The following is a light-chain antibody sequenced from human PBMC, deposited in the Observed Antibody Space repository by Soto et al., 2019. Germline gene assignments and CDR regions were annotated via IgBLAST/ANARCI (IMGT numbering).Light chain of an antibody. CDR1: SSDVGAYDY. CDR2: DVK. V-gene: IGLV2-14*01. CDR3: SSYTSSSSVI. J-gene: IGLJ2*01. Sequence: QSALTQPASVSGSPGQSIAISCTGTSSDVGAYDYVSWYQQHPGKAPKLMIYDVKYRPSGVSNRFSGSKSGNTASLTISGHQAEDEADYYCSSYTSSSSVIFGGGTKVTVL.